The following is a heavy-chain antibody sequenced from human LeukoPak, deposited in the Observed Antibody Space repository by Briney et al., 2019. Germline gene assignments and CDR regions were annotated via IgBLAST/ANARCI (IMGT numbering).Heavy chain of an antibody. Sequence: GASVKVSCKASGGTFNSYTISWVRQAPGQGLEWMGRIIPILGIANYAQKFHGRVTITADKSTSTAYMELSSLRSEDTAVYYCASRDIVVVVAATNTFNIWGQGTMVTVSS. CDR3: ASRDIVVVVAATNTFNI. D-gene: IGHD2-15*01. J-gene: IGHJ3*02. CDR1: GGTFNSYT. CDR2: IIPILGIA. V-gene: IGHV1-69*02.